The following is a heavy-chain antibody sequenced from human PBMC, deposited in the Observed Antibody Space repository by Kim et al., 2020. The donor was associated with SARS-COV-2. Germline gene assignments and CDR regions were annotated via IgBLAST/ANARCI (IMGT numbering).Heavy chain of an antibody. CDR1: GYTFTSYA. J-gene: IGHJ5*02. CDR2: INTNTGNP. Sequence: ASVKVSCKASGYTFTSYAMNWVRQAPGQGLEWMGWINTNTGNPTYAQGFTGRFVFSLDTSVSTAYLQISSLKAEDTAVYYCAREQWELLRGGYWFDPWGQGTLVTVSS. CDR3: AREQWELLRGGYWFDP. V-gene: IGHV7-4-1*02. D-gene: IGHD1-26*01.